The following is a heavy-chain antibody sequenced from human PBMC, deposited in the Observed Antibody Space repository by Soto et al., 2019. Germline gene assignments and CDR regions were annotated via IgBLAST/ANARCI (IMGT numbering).Heavy chain of an antibody. Sequence: EVQLLESGGGLVQPGGSLRPSCVASGFSFSGYAMSWVRQAPGKGLVWVSSMTATGVSIYYADSVRGRFTISRDNSKNTLYLQMSSLRAEDTARYYCAKDSIPYSSSYDLDHWGRGALVTVSS. V-gene: IGHV3-23*01. D-gene: IGHD6-6*01. CDR3: AKDSIPYSSSYDLDH. CDR1: GFSFSGYA. CDR2: MTATGVSI. J-gene: IGHJ4*02.